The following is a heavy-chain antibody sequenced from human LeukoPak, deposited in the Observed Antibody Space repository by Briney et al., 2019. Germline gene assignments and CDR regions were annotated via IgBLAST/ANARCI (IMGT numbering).Heavy chain of an antibody. CDR2: IVVGSGNT. J-gene: IGHJ4*02. CDR3: AADRGVGELPRY. Sequence: SVKVSCKASGFTFTSSAMQWVRQARGQRLEWIGWIVVGSGNTNYAQKFQERVTITRDMSTSTAYMELGSLRSEDTAVYYCAADRGVGELPRYWGQGTLVTVSS. D-gene: IGHD3-10*01. V-gene: IGHV1-58*02. CDR1: GFTFTSSA.